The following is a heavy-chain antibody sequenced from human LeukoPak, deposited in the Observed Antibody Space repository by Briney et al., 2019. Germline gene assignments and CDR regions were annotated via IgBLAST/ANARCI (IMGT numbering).Heavy chain of an antibody. CDR3: ARGYYDSWVLYYYYYYGMDV. CDR1: GYTFTGYY. J-gene: IGHJ6*02. Sequence: ASVKVSCKASGYTFTGYYMHWVRQAPGQGLECMGRINPNSGGTNYAQKFQGRVTMTRDTSISTAYMELSRLRSDDTAVYYCARGYYDSWVLYYYYYYGMDVWGQGTTVTVSS. V-gene: IGHV1-2*06. CDR2: INPNSGGT. D-gene: IGHD3-22*01.